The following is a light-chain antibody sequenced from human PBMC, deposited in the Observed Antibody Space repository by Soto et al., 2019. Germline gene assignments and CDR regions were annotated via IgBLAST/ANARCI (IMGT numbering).Light chain of an antibody. CDR1: SGHNNYA. V-gene: IGLV4-69*01. Sequence: QPVLTQSPSASASLGASVKLTCTLSSGHNNYAIAWHQQQPEKGPRYLMKLNNDGSHIKGDGIPDRFSGSSSGAERYLTISSLQYEDESYYSGQTWGTGIQVFGGGTKLTVL. CDR2: LNNDGSH. CDR3: QTWGTGIQV. J-gene: IGLJ2*01.